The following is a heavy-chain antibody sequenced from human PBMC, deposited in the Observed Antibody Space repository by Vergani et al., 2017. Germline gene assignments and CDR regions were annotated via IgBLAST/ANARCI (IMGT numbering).Heavy chain of an antibody. CDR3: ARVIFQRFGELAYYMDV. CDR2: IYYSGST. V-gene: IGHV4-31*03. Sequence: QVLLKESGPGLAKPSETLSLTCTVSGDSMTKSFYYWSWIRQHPGKGLEWIGYIYYSGSTYYNPSLKSRVTISVDTSKNQFSLKLSSVTAADTAVYYCARVIFQRFGELAYYMDVWGKGTTVTVSS. D-gene: IGHD3-10*01. CDR1: GDSMTKSFYY. J-gene: IGHJ6*03.